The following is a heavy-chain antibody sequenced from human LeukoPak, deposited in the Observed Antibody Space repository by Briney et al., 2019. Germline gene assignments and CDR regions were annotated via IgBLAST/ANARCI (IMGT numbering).Heavy chain of an antibody. V-gene: IGHV3-30*03. J-gene: IGHJ6*03. CDR3: ARDGWGVVAATRYYYYYMDV. Sequence: GGSLRLSCAASGFTFSNAWMSWVRQAPGKGLEWVAVISYDGSNKYYADSVKGRFTISRDNSKNTLYLQMNSLRAEDTAVYYCARDGWGVVAATRYYYYYMDVWGKGTTVTVSS. D-gene: IGHD2-15*01. CDR1: GFTFSNAW. CDR2: ISYDGSNK.